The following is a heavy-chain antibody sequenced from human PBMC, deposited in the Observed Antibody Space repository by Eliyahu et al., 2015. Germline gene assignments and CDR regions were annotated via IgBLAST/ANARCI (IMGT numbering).Heavy chain of an antibody. CDR2: INPRSGGT. V-gene: IGHV1-2*02. CDR1: GFTFXDXY. Sequence: VQLMQSGPEVKKPGASVKVSCXXSGFTFXDXYXXWVRQAPGQGLEWMGWINPRSGGTNYAHKFRNRITMTRDTSIRTVYMELRGLTSDDRAVYFCARDELGDAYILLDSWGQGTLVSVSS. D-gene: IGHD5-24*01. J-gene: IGHJ4*02. CDR3: ARDELGDAYILLDS.